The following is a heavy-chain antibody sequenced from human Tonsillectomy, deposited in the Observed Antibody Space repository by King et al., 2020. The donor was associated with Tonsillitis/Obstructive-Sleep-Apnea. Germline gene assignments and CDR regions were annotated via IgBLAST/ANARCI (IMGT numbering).Heavy chain of an antibody. D-gene: IGHD6-6*01. CDR2: IYYSGST. CDR1: GGSISTYY. Sequence: PLQESGPGLVKPSETLSLTCTVSGGSISTYYWSWIRQPPGKGLEWIGYIYYSGSTNYNPSLKSRVTVSGDTSKNQFSLKLRSVTAADTAVYYCASYIAARPSYFDYWGQGTLVTVSS. V-gene: IGHV4-59*01. J-gene: IGHJ4*02. CDR3: ASYIAARPSYFDY.